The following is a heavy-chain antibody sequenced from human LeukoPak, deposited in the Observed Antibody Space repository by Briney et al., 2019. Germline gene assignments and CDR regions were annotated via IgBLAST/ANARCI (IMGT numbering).Heavy chain of an antibody. Sequence: PGASLRLSCATSGFTFSSYAMSRVRQAPGKGLEWVSAISGSGGSTYYAESVKGRFTISRDTSKNTLYLQMNSLRAEDTAVYYCAKDYGYGMDVWEKGTTVTVSS. CDR3: AKDYGYGMDV. V-gene: IGHV3-23*01. CDR1: GFTFSSYA. CDR2: ISGSGGST. J-gene: IGHJ6*04. D-gene: IGHD3-10*01.